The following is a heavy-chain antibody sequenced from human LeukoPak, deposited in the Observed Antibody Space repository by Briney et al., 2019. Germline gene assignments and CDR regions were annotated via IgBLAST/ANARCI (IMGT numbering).Heavy chain of an antibody. J-gene: IGHJ4*02. CDR1: GFTFSSYA. CDR3: ARDYGANRIFDY. Sequence: GGSLRLSCAASGFTFSSYAMSWVRQAPGKGLEWVSAISGSGGSTYYADSVKGRFTISRDNAKNSLYLQMNSLRAEDTAVYYCARDYGANRIFDYWGQGTLVTVSS. D-gene: IGHD4-17*01. CDR2: ISGSGGST. V-gene: IGHV3-23*01.